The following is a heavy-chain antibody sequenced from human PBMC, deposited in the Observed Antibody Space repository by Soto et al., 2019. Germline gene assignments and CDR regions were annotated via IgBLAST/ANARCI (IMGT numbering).Heavy chain of an antibody. V-gene: IGHV3-11*01. D-gene: IGHD1-1*01. J-gene: IGHJ6*02. CDR1: GFTFSDYY. CDR2: ISSSGSTI. Sequence: GGSLRLSCAASGFTFSDYYMSWIRQAPGKGLEWVSYISSSGSTIYYADSVKGRFTISRDNAKNSLYLQMNSLRAEDTAVYYCARLLLEYYYYGMDVWGQGTTVTVSS. CDR3: ARLLLEYYYYGMDV.